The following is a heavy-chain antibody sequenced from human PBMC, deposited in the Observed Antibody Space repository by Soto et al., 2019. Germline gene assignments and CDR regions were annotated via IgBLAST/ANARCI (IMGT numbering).Heavy chain of an antibody. CDR3: ARDLRTRDCSGYSNNWFDP. CDR2: IYYSGST. CDR1: GGSISSGGYY. D-gene: IGHD3-22*01. Sequence: SETLSLTYTVSGGSISSGGYYWSWIRQHPGKGLEWIGYIYYSGSTYYNPSLKSRVTISVDTSKNQFSLKLSSVTAADTAVYYCARDLRTRDCSGYSNNWFDPWGQGTLVTVSS. V-gene: IGHV4-31*03. J-gene: IGHJ5*02.